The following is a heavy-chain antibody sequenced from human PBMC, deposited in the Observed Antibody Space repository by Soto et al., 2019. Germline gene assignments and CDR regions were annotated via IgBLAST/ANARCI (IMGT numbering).Heavy chain of an antibody. V-gene: IGHV4-39*01. J-gene: IGHJ4*02. Sequence: QLQLQESGPGLVKPSETLSLTCTVSVAPIGSVISYWGWIPQPPGKGRRGIGGIYYSGSPYYNPSLKSRVTISVDTSKNQFSLKLSSVTAADTAVYYCARHPGGYCSGGSCYSGFYWGQGTLVTVSS. CDR2: IYYSGSP. CDR1: VAPIGSVISY. CDR3: ARHPGGYCSGGSCYSGFY. D-gene: IGHD2-15*01.